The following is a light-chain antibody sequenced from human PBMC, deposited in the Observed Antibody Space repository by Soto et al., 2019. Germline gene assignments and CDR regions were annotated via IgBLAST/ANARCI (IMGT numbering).Light chain of an antibody. V-gene: IGLV1-47*01. CDR3: AVWDDSLSGWV. CDR1: SSNIGTNY. J-gene: IGLJ3*02. Sequence: QAVVTQSPSASGTPGQRVTISCSGSSSNIGTNYVYWYQQLPGTAPKLLIYRNNQRPSGVPHRFSGSKSGTSASLAISGLRSEDEADYYCAVWDDSLSGWVFGGGTKLTVL. CDR2: RNN.